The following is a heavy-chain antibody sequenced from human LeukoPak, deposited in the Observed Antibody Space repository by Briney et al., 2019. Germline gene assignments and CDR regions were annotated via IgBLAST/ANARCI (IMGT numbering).Heavy chain of an antibody. Sequence: SETLSLTCAAYGGSFSGYYWSWIRRPPGKGLEWIGEINHSGSTNYNPSLKSRVTISVDNYNNQFSLQLSSVTAADTAVYYCAGVTVATGGYWGHGTPVTASS. CDR1: GGSFSGYY. CDR3: AGVTVATGGY. V-gene: IGHV4-34*01. D-gene: IGHD4-23*01. J-gene: IGHJ4*01. CDR2: INHSGST.